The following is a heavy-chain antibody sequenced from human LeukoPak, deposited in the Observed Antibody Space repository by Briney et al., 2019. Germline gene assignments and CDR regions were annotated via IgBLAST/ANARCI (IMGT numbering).Heavy chain of an antibody. J-gene: IGHJ4*02. V-gene: IGHV3-21*01. CDR2: TTSSSSYI. CDR1: GFTFSSYS. CDR3: ARIGYSSSGDC. Sequence: GGSLRLSCAASGFTFSSYSMNWVRQAPGKGLEWVSFTTSSSSYIYYADSVKGRFTISRDNAKNSLYLQMNSLRAEDTAVYYCARIGYSSSGDCWGQGTLVTVSS. D-gene: IGHD6-13*01.